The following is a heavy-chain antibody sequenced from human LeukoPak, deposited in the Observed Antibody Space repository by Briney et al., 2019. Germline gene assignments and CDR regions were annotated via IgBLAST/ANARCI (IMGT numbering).Heavy chain of an antibody. J-gene: IGHJ4*02. CDR3: ARGLDFNHCSSTSCSASDY. Sequence: GGSLRLSCAASGFTFSSYSMNWVRQAPGKGLEWVSSISSSSSYIYHADSVKGRFTISRDNAKNSLYLQMNSLRAEDTAVYYCARGLDFNHCSSTSCSASDYWGQGTLVTVSS. CDR1: GFTFSSYS. D-gene: IGHD2-2*01. CDR2: ISSSSSYI. V-gene: IGHV3-21*01.